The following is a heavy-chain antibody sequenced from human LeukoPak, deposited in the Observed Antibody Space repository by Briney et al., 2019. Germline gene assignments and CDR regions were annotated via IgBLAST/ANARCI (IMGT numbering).Heavy chain of an antibody. J-gene: IGHJ6*02. CDR3: AHEVIAAAGLPYYYGMDV. D-gene: IGHD6-13*01. V-gene: IGHV1-69*13. CDR1: GGTFSSYA. CDR2: IIPIFGTA. Sequence: SVKVSCKASGGTFSSYAISWVRQAPGQGLEWMGGIIPIFGTANYAQKFQGRVTITADESTSTAYMELSSLRSDDTAVYYCAHEVIAAAGLPYYYGMDVWGQGTTVTVSS.